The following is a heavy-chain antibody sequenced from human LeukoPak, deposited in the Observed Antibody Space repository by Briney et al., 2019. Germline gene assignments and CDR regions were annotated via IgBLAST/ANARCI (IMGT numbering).Heavy chain of an antibody. J-gene: IGHJ4*02. CDR1: GGSISSYY. V-gene: IGHV4-59*12. CDR2: IYYSGST. Sequence: SETLSLTCTVSGGSISSYYWSWIQQPPGKGLEWIGYIYYSGSTNYNPSLKSRVTMSVDTSKNQFSLKLSSVTAADTAVYYCARGNDYSNYYFDYWGQGTLVTVSS. D-gene: IGHD4-11*01. CDR3: ARGNDYSNYYFDY.